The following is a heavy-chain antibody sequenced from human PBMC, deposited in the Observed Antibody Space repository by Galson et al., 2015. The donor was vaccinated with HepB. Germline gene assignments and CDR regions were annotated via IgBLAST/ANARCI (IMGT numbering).Heavy chain of an antibody. D-gene: IGHD5-18*01. V-gene: IGHV1-2*02. Sequence: SVKVSCKASGYTFTGYYMHWVRQAPGQGLEWMGWINPNSGGTNYAQKFQGRVTMTRDTSISTAYMELSRLRSDDTAVYYCARGILVGTAMVNWFDPWGQGTLVTVSS. CDR1: GYTFTGYY. CDR2: INPNSGGT. J-gene: IGHJ5*02. CDR3: ARGILVGTAMVNWFDP.